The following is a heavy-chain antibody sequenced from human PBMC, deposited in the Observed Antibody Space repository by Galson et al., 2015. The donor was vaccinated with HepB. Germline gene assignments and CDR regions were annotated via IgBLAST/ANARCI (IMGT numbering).Heavy chain of an antibody. CDR3: ARNDYAGNSGFDH. V-gene: IGHV3-53*01. CDR2: IYAGGST. J-gene: IGHJ4*02. Sequence: SLRLSCAASGFNVRNNYMSWVRQAPGKGLEWVSVIYAGGSTYYADSVKGRFTISRDSSKNTLYLQMNSLRAEDTAVYYCARNDYAGNSGFDHWGRGTLVTVSS. CDR1: GFNVRNNY. D-gene: IGHD4-23*01.